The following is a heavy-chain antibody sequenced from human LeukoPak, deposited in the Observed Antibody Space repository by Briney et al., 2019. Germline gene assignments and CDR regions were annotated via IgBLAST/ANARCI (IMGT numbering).Heavy chain of an antibody. CDR3: ASGYCSSTSCYNIDY. Sequence: GGSLRLSSAASGFTFSSYAMHWVRQAPGKGLEWVAVISYDGSNKYYADSVKGRFTISRDNSKNTLYLQMNSLRAGDTAVYYCASGYCSSTSCYNIDYWGQGTLVTVSS. CDR2: ISYDGSNK. CDR1: GFTFSSYA. J-gene: IGHJ4*02. D-gene: IGHD2-2*02. V-gene: IGHV3-30-3*01.